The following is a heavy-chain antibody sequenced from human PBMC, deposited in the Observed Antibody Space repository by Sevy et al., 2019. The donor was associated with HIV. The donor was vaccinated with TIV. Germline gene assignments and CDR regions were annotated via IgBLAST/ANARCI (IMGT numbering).Heavy chain of an antibody. D-gene: IGHD3-10*01. Sequence: SGPTLVKSTQTLSLTCSFSGFSLKSRGVGVGWIRQPPGKALEWLAVIYWNDNKYYSPSLNSRLTITKDSSKNQVVLTMTNMDLVDTATYYCAHTDYYDSGRAFDPWGQGTLVTVSS. V-gene: IGHV2-5*01. CDR1: GFSLKSRGVG. CDR3: AHTDYYDSGRAFDP. CDR2: IYWNDNK. J-gene: IGHJ5*02.